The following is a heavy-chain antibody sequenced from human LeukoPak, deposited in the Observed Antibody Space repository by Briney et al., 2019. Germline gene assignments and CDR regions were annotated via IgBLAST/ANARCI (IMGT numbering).Heavy chain of an antibody. V-gene: IGHV3-23*01. J-gene: IGHJ6*03. Sequence: PGGSLRLSCAASGFTFSSYAMSWVRQAPGEGLEWVSAISGSGGSTYYADSVKGRFTISRDNSKNTLYLQMNSLRAEDTAVYYCAKGPYTYYYYYMDVWGKGTTVTVSS. CDR1: GFTFSSYA. CDR3: AKGPYTYYYYYMDV. CDR2: ISGSGGST.